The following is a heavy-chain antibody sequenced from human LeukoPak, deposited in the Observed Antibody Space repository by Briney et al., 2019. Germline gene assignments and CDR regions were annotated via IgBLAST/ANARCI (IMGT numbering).Heavy chain of an antibody. CDR1: GGSFSGYY. V-gene: IGHV4-34*01. CDR3: ARELLWFGELYYFDY. CDR2: INHSGST. J-gene: IGHJ4*02. Sequence: SETLSLTCAVYGGSFSGYYWSWIRQPPGKGLEWIGEINHSGSTNYNPSLKSRVTISVDTSKNQFSLKLSSVTAADTAVYYCARELLWFGELYYFDYWGQGTLVTVSS. D-gene: IGHD3-10*01.